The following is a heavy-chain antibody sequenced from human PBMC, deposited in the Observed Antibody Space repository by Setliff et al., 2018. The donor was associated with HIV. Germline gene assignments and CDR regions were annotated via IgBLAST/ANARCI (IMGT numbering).Heavy chain of an antibody. CDR1: GYTFTSYD. CDR3: TKDRSVWLGPRVYFDY. D-gene: IGHD6-19*01. Sequence: GASVKVSCKASGYTFTSYDINWVRQATGQGLEWMGWMNPNSGYTGYAQKFQGRVTMTRNTSISTAYMELSSLRSEDTAVYYCTKDRSVWLGPRVYFDYWGQGTLVTVSS. J-gene: IGHJ4*02. CDR2: MNPNSGYT. V-gene: IGHV1-8*02.